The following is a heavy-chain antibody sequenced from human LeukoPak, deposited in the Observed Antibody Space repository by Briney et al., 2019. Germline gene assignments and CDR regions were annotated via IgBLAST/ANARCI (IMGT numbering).Heavy chain of an antibody. D-gene: IGHD1-14*01. V-gene: IGHV3-23*01. CDR3: ARESRYRDYFDY. Sequence: AGSLRLSCAASGFTFSTYAISWVRQAPGKGLEWVSCVSPSGTTTYYPDSVKGRFAISRDNAKTTVYLQMNSVRADDTAVYYCARESRYRDYFDYWGQGTMVTVSS. CDR2: VSPSGTTT. J-gene: IGHJ4*02. CDR1: GFTFSTYA.